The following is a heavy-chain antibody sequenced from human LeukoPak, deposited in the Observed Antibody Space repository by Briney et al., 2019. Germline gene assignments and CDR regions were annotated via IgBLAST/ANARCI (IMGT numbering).Heavy chain of an antibody. CDR2: INPNSGGT. Sequence: ASVKVSCKASAYALTGYYMHWVRQAPGQGLEWMGWINPNSGGTNYAQKFQGRVTMTRDTSIGTAYLELNRLRSDDTAVYYCATYDQRLPHGFDPWGQGTLVTVSS. J-gene: IGHJ5*02. D-gene: IGHD6-19*01. CDR3: ATYDQRLPHGFDP. CDR1: AYALTGYY. V-gene: IGHV1-2*02.